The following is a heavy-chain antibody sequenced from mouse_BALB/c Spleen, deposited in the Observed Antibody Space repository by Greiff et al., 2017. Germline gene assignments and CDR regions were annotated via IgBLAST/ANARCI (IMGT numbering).Heavy chain of an antibody. Sequence: EVKLVESGGGLVQPKGSLKLSCAASGFTFNTYAMNWVRQAPGKGLEWVARIRSKSNNYATYYADSVKDRFTISRDDSQSMLYLQMNNLKTEDTAMYYCVRQDRNYAMDYWGQGTSVTVSS. J-gene: IGHJ4*01. V-gene: IGHV10-1*02. CDR3: VRQDRNYAMDY. CDR2: IRSKSNNYAT. CDR1: GFTFNTYA.